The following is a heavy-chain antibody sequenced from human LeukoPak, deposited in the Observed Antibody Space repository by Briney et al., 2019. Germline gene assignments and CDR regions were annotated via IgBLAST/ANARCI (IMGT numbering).Heavy chain of an antibody. J-gene: IGHJ4*02. Sequence: GGSLRLSCAASRFTFSYYPMHWVRQAPGKGLEWVAVISYDGSNQYYADSVKGRFTISRDNSKNTLSLQVNSLRPEDTAVYYCARPIDNGSGSYYFEYRGQGTLVTVSS. CDR2: ISYDGSNQ. V-gene: IGHV3-30-3*01. D-gene: IGHD3-10*01. CDR3: ARPIDNGSGSYYFEY. CDR1: RFTFSYYP.